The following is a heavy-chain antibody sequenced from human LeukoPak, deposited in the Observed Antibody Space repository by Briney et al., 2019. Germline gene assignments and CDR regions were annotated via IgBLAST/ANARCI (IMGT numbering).Heavy chain of an antibody. CDR2: ISSSSSYI. D-gene: IGHD3-22*01. Sequence: NPGGSLRLSCAASGFTFSDYYMSWIRQAPGKGLEWVSSISSSSSYIYYADSVKGRFTISRDNAKNSLYLQMNSLRAEDTAVYYCARGDYYDSKRWFDPWGQGTLVTVSS. J-gene: IGHJ5*02. CDR3: ARGDYYDSKRWFDP. CDR1: GFTFSDYY. V-gene: IGHV3-11*06.